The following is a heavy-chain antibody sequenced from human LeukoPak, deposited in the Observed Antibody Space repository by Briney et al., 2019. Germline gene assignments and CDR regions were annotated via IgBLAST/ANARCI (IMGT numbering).Heavy chain of an antibody. CDR3: ARSVAATTYIDY. D-gene: IGHD2-15*01. J-gene: IGHJ4*02. V-gene: IGHV3-7*01. CDR2: IKPDGSER. Sequence: GGSLRLSCGASGITFNSHWMRWVGQAPGKGLQWVASIKPDGSERKYVDSVKGRFTISRDNADNSLYLQMNSLRAEDTAVYYCARSVAATTYIDYWGQGTLVTVSS. CDR1: GITFNSHW.